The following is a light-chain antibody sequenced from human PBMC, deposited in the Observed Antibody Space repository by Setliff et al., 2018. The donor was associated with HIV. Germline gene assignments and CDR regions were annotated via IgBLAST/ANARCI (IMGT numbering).Light chain of an antibody. CDR2: EVS. Sequence: QSALAQPASVSGSPGQSITISCTGTSSDVGGYSYVSWYQQHPGKAPKLMIYEVSNRPSGVSNRFSGSKSGNTASLTISGLQAEDEADYYCNSYTGSTTWVFGGGTKATV. CDR3: NSYTGSTTWV. V-gene: IGLV2-14*01. CDR1: SSDVGGYSY. J-gene: IGLJ2*01.